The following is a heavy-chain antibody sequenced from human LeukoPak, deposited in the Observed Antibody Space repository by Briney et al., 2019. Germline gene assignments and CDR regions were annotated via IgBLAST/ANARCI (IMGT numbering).Heavy chain of an antibody. CDR2: ITGSGGST. D-gene: IGHD3-10*01. CDR1: GFTFSTYA. CDR3: ARDDGRYRTIWFVDSTNDY. V-gene: IGHV3-23*01. Sequence: GGSLRLSCAASGFTFSTYAMSWVRQAPGKGLEWVSSITGSGGSTYYADSVKGRFTISRDNSKHTLYLQMNSLRAEDTAVYYCARDDGRYRTIWFVDSTNDYWGQGTLVTVSS. J-gene: IGHJ4*02.